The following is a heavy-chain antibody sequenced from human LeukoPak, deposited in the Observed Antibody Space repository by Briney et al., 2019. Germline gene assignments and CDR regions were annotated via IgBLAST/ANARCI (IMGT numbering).Heavy chain of an antibody. CDR3: ARHRSKWLQSSFDY. CDR2: INRSGST. D-gene: IGHD5-24*01. V-gene: IGHV4-34*01. Sequence: SETLSLTCVVYGASFSDYYWTWIRQPPGKGLEWIGEINRSGSTNYNPSLKSRVTLSVDTSKKQFSLNLNSVTAADTAVYYCARHRSKWLQSSFDYWGQGTLVTVSS. CDR1: GASFSDYY. J-gene: IGHJ4*02.